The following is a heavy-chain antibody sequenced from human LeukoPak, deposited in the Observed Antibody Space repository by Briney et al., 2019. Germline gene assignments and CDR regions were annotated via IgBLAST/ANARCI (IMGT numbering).Heavy chain of an antibody. CDR2: ISSSGSYT. CDR1: GFTFSDYY. D-gene: IGHD7-27*01. V-gene: IGHV3-11*05. J-gene: IGHJ4*02. CDR3: ARAQDWGPYFFDY. Sequence: GGSLRLSCAASGFTFSDYYMSWIRQAPGKGLEWVSYISSSGSYTDYADSVKGRSTISRDNAQNSLYLQMNSLRAGDTAVYYCARAQDWGPYFFDYWGQGTLVTVSS.